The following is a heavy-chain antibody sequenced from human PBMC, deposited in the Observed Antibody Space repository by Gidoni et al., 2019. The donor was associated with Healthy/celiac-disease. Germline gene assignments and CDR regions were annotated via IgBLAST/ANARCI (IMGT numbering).Heavy chain of an antibody. CDR1: GFTFSNAW. J-gene: IGHJ4*02. Sequence: EVQLVESGGGLVKPGGSLRLSCAASGFTFSNAWMNWVRQAPGKGLEWVGRIKSKTDGGTTDYAAPVKGRFTISRDDSKNTLYLQMNSLKTEDTAVYYCLRAYCGGDCYLGYYPSDYWGQGTLVTVSS. CDR3: LRAYCGGDCYLGYYPSDY. D-gene: IGHD2-21*02. V-gene: IGHV3-15*07. CDR2: IKSKTDGGTT.